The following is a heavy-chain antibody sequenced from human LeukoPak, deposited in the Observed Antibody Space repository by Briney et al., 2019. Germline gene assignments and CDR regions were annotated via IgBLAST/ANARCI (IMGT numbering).Heavy chain of an antibody. D-gene: IGHD5-24*01. CDR2: VYHSGDT. J-gene: IGHJ4*02. Sequence: SETLSLTCAVYGGSFSGYYWSWIRQPPGKGLEWIGEVYHSGDTNYNPSLKSRVTLSLDKSRNQFSLNLTSVTAADTAVYYCAREEMPGKFDFWGQGTLVTVSS. V-gene: IGHV4-34*01. CDR1: GGSFSGYY. CDR3: AREEMPGKFDF.